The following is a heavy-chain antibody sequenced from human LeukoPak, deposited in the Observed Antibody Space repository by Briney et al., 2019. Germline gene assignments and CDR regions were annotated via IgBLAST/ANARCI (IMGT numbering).Heavy chain of an antibody. CDR2: INSDGSST. CDR3: ASHRSAINWNDAYFDY. J-gene: IGHJ4*02. D-gene: IGHD1-20*01. CDR1: GFTFSSYW. Sequence: PGGSLRLSRAASGFTFSSYWMHWVRQAPGKGLVWVSRINSDGSSTSYADSVKGRFTISRDNAKNTLYLQMNSLRAEDTAVYYCASHRSAINWNDAYFDYWGQGTLVTVSS. V-gene: IGHV3-74*01.